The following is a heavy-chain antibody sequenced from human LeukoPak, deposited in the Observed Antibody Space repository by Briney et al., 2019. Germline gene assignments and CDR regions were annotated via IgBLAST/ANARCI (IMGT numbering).Heavy chain of an antibody. CDR3: ARGGFIAVAGPDAFDI. D-gene: IGHD6-19*01. V-gene: IGHV1-2*02. J-gene: IGHJ3*02. CDR1: GYTFTSYG. CDR2: INPNSGGT. Sequence: ASVKVSCKASGYTFTSYGISWVRQAPGQGLEWMGWINPNSGGTNYAQKFQGRVTMTRDTSISTAYMELSRLRSDDTAVYYCARGGFIAVAGPDAFDIWGQGTMVTVSS.